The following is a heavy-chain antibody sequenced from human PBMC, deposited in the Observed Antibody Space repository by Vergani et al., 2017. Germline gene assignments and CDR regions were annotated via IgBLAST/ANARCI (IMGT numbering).Heavy chain of an antibody. J-gene: IGHJ6*03. V-gene: IGHV1-69*01. Sequence: QVQLVQSGAELKRPGSSVKVSCKASGDTFSSFAFSWVRQAPGQGLEWIGGIIPIFRTSNYAQKFQGRVTLTADESTSTACMELSSLTTEDTAVYFCARDPTNSGYDFEGELGGPQDYHYSYMDVWGKGTTVTVSS. D-gene: IGHD5-12*01. CDR2: IIPIFRTS. CDR3: ARDPTNSGYDFEGELGGPQDYHYSYMDV. CDR1: GDTFSSFA.